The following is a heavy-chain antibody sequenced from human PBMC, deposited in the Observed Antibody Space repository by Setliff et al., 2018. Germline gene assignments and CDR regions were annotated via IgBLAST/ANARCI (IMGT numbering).Heavy chain of an antibody. J-gene: IGHJ6*03. CDR3: VREGVDSRSSTGYRYYMDV. Sequence: SVKVSCKASGDTFSSYGISWVRQAPGQGLEWMGGTIPIFGTTDYAQKFRGRVTIITDESTSTAFMQLSSLRSEDTAVYYCVREGVDSRSSTGYRYYMDVWGKGTTVTVSS. CDR1: GDTFSSYG. CDR2: TIPIFGTT. D-gene: IGHD3-22*01. V-gene: IGHV1-69*05.